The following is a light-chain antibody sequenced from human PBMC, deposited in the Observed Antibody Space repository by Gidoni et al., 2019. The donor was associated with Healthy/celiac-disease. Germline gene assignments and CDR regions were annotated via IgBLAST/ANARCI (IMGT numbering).Light chain of an antibody. Sequence: QSVLTQPPSVSGAPGQGVTIPCTGSSSNIGAGYDVHWYQQLPGTAPKLLIYGNSNRPSGVPDRFSGSKSGTSASLAITGLQAEDEADYYCQSYDSSLSGLFGGGTKLTVL. CDR3: QSYDSSLSGL. CDR1: SSNIGAGYD. CDR2: GNS. J-gene: IGLJ2*01. V-gene: IGLV1-40*01.